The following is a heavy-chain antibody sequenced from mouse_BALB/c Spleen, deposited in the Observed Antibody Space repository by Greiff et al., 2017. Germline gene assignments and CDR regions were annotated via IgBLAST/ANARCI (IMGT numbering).Heavy chain of an antibody. CDR1: GYTFSSYW. V-gene: IGHV1-9*01. Sequence: QVQLQQSGAELMKPGASVKISCKATGYTFSSYWIEWVKQRPGHGLEWIGEILPGSGSTNYNEKFKGKATFTADTSSNTAYMQLSSLTSEDSAVYYCATGTTATFYAMDYWGQGTSVTVSS. D-gene: IGHD1-2*01. CDR2: ILPGSGST. J-gene: IGHJ4*01. CDR3: ATGTTATFYAMDY.